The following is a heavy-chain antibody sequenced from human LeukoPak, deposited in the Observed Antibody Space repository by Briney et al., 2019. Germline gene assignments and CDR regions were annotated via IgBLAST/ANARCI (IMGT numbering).Heavy chain of an antibody. CDR2: INTNTGNP. J-gene: IGHJ4*02. CDR1: GYTFTSYA. D-gene: IGHD3-10*01. Sequence: GASVKVSCKASGYTFTSYAMNWVRQAPGQGLEWMGWINTNTGNPTYAQGFTGRFVFSLDTSVSTAYLQISSLKAEDTAVYYCARESCITMVRGVLGYWGQGTLVTVSS. CDR3: ARESCITMVRGVLGY. V-gene: IGHV7-4-1*02.